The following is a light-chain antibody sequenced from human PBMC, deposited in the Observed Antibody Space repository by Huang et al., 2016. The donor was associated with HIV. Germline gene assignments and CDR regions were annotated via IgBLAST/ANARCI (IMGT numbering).Light chain of an antibody. Sequence: DIQMTHSPSSLSASVGDTVTITCRASQSISNYLNWYQQKPGKAPKLLVYAASSLQSGVPSGFSGSGSGTDFTLTISSLQPEDFATYYCQQSYNTPLTFGQGTRLEIK. V-gene: IGKV1-39*01. CDR2: AAS. J-gene: IGKJ5*01. CDR3: QQSYNTPLT. CDR1: QSISNY.